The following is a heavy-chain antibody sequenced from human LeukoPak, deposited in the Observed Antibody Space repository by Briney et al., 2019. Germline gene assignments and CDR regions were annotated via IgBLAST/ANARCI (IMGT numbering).Heavy chain of an antibody. V-gene: IGHV4-38-2*02. J-gene: IGHJ4*02. CDR2: IYHSGST. CDR3: ARETGTYSAFDY. CDR1: GYSISSGYY. D-gene: IGHD1-26*01. Sequence: PSETLSLTCTVSGYSISSGYYWAWIRQPPGKGLEWIGTIYHSGSTYSNPSLKRRVTISVDTSKNQFSLRLSSVTAADTAVYYCARETGTYSAFDYWGQGTLVTVS.